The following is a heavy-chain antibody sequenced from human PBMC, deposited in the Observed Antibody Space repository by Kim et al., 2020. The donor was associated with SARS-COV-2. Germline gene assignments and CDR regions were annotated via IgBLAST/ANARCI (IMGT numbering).Heavy chain of an antibody. D-gene: IGHD6-19*01. CDR2: INAGNGNT. Sequence: ASVKVSCKASGYTFTSYAMHWVRQAPGQRLEWMGWINAGNGNTKYSQKFQGRVTITRDTSASTAYMELSSLRSEDTAVYYCARVHIVATRPIGDIAVAGAVDYWGQGTLVTVSS. V-gene: IGHV1-3*01. CDR3: ARVHIVATRPIGDIAVAGAVDY. CDR1: GYTFTSYA. J-gene: IGHJ4*02.